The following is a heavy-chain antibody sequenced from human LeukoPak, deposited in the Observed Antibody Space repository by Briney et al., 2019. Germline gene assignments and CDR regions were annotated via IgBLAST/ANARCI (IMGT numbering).Heavy chain of an antibody. D-gene: IGHD3-3*01. J-gene: IGHJ6*02. CDR2: ISSSGSTI. V-gene: IGHV3-11*01. Sequence: PGGSLRLSCAASGFTFSDYYMTWIRQAPGKGLEWVSYISSSGSTIYYADSVKGRFTISRDNAKNSLYLQMNSLRAEDTAVYYCAREKEGSGRYCYYYYGMDVWGQGTTVTVSS. CDR1: GFTFSDYY. CDR3: AREKEGSGRYCYYYYGMDV.